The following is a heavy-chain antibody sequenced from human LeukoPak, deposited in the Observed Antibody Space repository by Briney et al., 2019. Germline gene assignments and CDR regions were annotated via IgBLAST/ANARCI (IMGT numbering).Heavy chain of an antibody. V-gene: IGHV3-74*01. CDR3: ARAPTRGYCSSTSCYSYYYGMDV. D-gene: IGHD2-2*01. CDR1: GLTFSSYW. Sequence: GGSLRLSCAASGLTFSSYWMHWVRQAPGKGLVWVSRINSDGSSTSYADSVKGRFTISRDNAKNTLYLQMNSLRAEDTAVYYCARAPTRGYCSSTSCYSYYYGMDVWGQGTTVTVSS. J-gene: IGHJ6*02. CDR2: INSDGSST.